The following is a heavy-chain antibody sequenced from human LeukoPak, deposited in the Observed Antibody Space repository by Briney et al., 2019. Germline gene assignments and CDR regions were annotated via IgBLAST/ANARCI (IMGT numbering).Heavy chain of an antibody. CDR3: ARGIYDSSGYYYFWFDY. CDR1: GYTFTSYD. CDR2: MNPNSGNT. Sequence: EASVKVSCKASGYTFTSYDINWVRQATGQGLEWMGWMNPNSGNTGYAQKFQGRVTMTRNTSISTAYMELSSLRSEDTAVYYCARGIYDSSGYYYFWFDYWGQGTLVTVSS. V-gene: IGHV1-8*01. J-gene: IGHJ4*02. D-gene: IGHD3-22*01.